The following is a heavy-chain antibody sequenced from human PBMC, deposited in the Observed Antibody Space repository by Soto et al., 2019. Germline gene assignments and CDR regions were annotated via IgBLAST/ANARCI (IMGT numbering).Heavy chain of an antibody. J-gene: IGHJ6*02. CDR2: ISAYNGNT. Sequence: ASVKVSCKASGYTFTSYGISWVRQAPGQGLEWMGWISAYNGNTNYAQKLQGGVTMTTDTSTSTAYMELSRLRSDDTAVYYCARGIAAAAARGMDVWGQGTTVTVSS. CDR1: GYTFTSYG. CDR3: ARGIAAAAARGMDV. D-gene: IGHD6-13*01. V-gene: IGHV1-18*01.